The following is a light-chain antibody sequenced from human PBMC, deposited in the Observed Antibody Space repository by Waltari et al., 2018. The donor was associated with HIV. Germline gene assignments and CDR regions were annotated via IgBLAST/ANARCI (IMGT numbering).Light chain of an antibody. V-gene: IGKV1-39*01. CDR2: AAS. Sequence: DIQMTQSPSSLSASLGDRVVITCRASQTISVYLNWYQQKSGRATKLLIYAASSLQDGVPSRFSGSGSGTDFSLTINSLQVEDFAVYYCQQSYRGLTFGPGTNVDV. J-gene: IGKJ3*01. CDR1: QTISVY. CDR3: QQSYRGLT.